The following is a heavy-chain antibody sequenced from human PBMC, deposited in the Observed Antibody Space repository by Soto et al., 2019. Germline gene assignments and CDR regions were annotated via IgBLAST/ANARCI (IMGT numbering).Heavy chain of an antibody. CDR3: ARAPEIRGWGGGYFQH. J-gene: IGHJ1*01. CDR1: GYSISSYY. Sequence: SETLSLTCTVSGYSISSYYWSWIRQPPGKGLEWIGYIFYSGSTNYNPSLKSRVTISVDTSKNQFSLKLSSVTAADTAVYYCARAPEIRGWGGGYFQHWGQGTLVTVSS. V-gene: IGHV4-59*01. CDR2: IFYSGST. D-gene: IGHD3-16*01.